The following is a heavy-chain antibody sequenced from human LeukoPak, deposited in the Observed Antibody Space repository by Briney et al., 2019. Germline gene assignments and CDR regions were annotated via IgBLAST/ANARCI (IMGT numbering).Heavy chain of an antibody. CDR3: ARDQADYYDTSGYSH. D-gene: IGHD3-22*01. CDR2: IYTSGST. Sequence: SETPSLTCTVSGGSISSGSYSWNWIRQPAGKGLEWIGRIYTSGSTNYNPSLKSRVTIPVDTSKNQFSLKLSSVTAADTAVYYCARDQADYYDTSGYSHWGQGTLVTVSS. V-gene: IGHV4-61*02. CDR1: GGSISSGSYS. J-gene: IGHJ4*02.